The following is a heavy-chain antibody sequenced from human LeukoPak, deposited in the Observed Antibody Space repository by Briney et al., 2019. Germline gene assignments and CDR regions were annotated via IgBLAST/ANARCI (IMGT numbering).Heavy chain of an antibody. J-gene: IGHJ4*02. CDR2: IYYSGST. CDR1: GGSISSSSYY. V-gene: IGHV4-39*07. CDR3: ARRRLSRKDFDY. Sequence: PSETLSLTCTVSGGSISSSSYYWGWIRQPPGKGLEWIGSIYYSGSTYYNPSLKSRVTISVDTSKNQFSLKLSSVTAADTAVYYCARRRLSRKDFDYWGQGTLVTVSS. D-gene: IGHD6-19*01.